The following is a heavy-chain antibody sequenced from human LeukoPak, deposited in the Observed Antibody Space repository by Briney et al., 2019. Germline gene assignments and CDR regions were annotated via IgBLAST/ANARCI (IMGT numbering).Heavy chain of an antibody. CDR2: INPNSGDT. CDR1: GYTFTGYY. V-gene: IGHV1-2*02. Sequence: ASVKVSCKASGYTFTGYYMHWVRQAPGQGLEWMGWINPNSGDTNYAQRFQGRVTMTRDTSISTAYMDLSRLRSDDTAVYYCARLPFGDQSQGHGAFDIWGQGTMVTVSS. D-gene: IGHD3-16*01. J-gene: IGHJ3*02. CDR3: ARLPFGDQSQGHGAFDI.